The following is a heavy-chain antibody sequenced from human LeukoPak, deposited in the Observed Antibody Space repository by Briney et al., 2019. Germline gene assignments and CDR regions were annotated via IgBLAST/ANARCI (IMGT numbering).Heavy chain of an antibody. CDR1: GGSFSGYY. CDR3: ARLTHVLLWFRELLTHDAFDI. J-gene: IGHJ3*02. V-gene: IGHV4-34*01. CDR2: INHSGST. D-gene: IGHD3-10*01. Sequence: SETLSLTCAVYGGSFSGYYWSWIRQPPGKGLEWIGEINHSGSTNYNPSLKSRVTISVDTSKNQFSLKLSSVAAADTAVYYCARLTHVLLWFRELLTHDAFDIWGQGTMATVSS.